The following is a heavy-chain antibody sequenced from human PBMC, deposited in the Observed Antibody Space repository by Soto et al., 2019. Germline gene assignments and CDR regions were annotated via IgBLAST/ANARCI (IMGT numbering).Heavy chain of an antibody. CDR2: ISGSGGST. CDR1: GFTFSSYA. V-gene: IGHV3-23*01. Sequence: PGGSLRLSCAASGFTFSSYAMSWVRQAPGKGLEWVSAISGSGGSTYYADSVKGRFTISRDNSKNTLYLQMNSLRAEDTAVYYCAKVPRQDIVVVPAATTGDYWGQGTLVTVPS. J-gene: IGHJ4*02. CDR3: AKVPRQDIVVVPAATTGDY. D-gene: IGHD2-2*01.